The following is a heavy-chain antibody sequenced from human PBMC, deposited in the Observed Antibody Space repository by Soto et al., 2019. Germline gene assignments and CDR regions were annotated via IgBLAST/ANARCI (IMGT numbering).Heavy chain of an antibody. CDR2: VSYSGST. Sequence: SETLSLTCTVSGGSISNGDYYWSWIRQPPGQGLEWIGYVSYSGSTSYNPSLKSRVTISLDTSKNHFSLTLRSVTAADTAVYYCARDDAYYFDNTAYYFYYWGQGTLVTVSS. V-gene: IGHV4-30-4*01. J-gene: IGHJ4*02. CDR1: GGSISNGDYY. CDR3: ARDDAYYFDNTAYYFYY. D-gene: IGHD3-22*01.